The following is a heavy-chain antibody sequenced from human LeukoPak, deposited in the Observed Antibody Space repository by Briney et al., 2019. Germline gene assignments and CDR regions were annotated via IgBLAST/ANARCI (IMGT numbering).Heavy chain of an antibody. CDR1: GFTFSSYW. V-gene: IGHV3-74*03. CDR3: AAPDQGHEY. Sequence: PGGSLRLSCVASGFTFSSYWMHWVRQAPGKGLVWVSRINSDGSSTKCADSVKGRFTISRDNAKNTLYLQMNSLRAEDTAVYYCAAPDQGHEYWGPGTLVTVSS. CDR2: INSDGSST. J-gene: IGHJ4*02.